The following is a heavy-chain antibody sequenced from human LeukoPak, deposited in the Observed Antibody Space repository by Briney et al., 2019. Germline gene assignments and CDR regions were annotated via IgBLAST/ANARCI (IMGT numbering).Heavy chain of an antibody. Sequence: GGSLRLSCAASGFIFSSYWTSWVRQAPGKGLEWVANIKQDGSEKYYVDSVKGRFTISRDNAKNSLYLQMNSLRAEDTAVYYCARKGSGVLLWFGELLLGAFDIWGQGTMVTVSS. D-gene: IGHD3-10*01. CDR2: IKQDGSEK. V-gene: IGHV3-7*01. J-gene: IGHJ3*02. CDR3: ARKGSGVLLWFGELLLGAFDI. CDR1: GFIFSSYW.